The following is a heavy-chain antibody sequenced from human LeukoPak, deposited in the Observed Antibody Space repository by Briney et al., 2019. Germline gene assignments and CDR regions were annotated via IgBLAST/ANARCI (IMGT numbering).Heavy chain of an antibody. CDR1: GGSISSSSYY. J-gene: IGHJ4*02. CDR2: IYYSGST. D-gene: IGHD3-10*01. V-gene: IGHV4-39*01. CDR3: ARQPPYGSGNER. Sequence: KSSETLSLTCTVSGGSISSSSYYWGWIRQPPGKGLEWIGSIYYSGSTYYNPSLKSRVTISVDTSKNQFSLKLSSVTAAGTAVYYCARQPPYGSGNERWGQGTLVTVSS.